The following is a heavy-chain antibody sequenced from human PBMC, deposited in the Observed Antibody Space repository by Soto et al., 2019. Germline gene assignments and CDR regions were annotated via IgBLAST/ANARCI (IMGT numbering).Heavy chain of an antibody. CDR2: MNPNSGNT. CDR1: GYTFTSYD. Sequence: SVKVSCKSSGYTFTSYDINWVRQATGQGLEWMGWMNPNSGNTGYAQKFQGRVTMTRNTSISTAYMELSSLRSEDTAVYYCAGRRGITISGVTNRGYYYYGMDVWGRGTTVTVSS. J-gene: IGHJ6*02. V-gene: IGHV1-8*01. CDR3: AGRRGITISGVTNRGYYYYGMDV. D-gene: IGHD3-3*01.